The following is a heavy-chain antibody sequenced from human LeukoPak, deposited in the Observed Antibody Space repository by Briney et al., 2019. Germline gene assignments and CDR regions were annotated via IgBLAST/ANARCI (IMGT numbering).Heavy chain of an antibody. D-gene: IGHD2-15*01. V-gene: IGHV1-69*04. CDR3: ARGDGSDAFDI. CDR2: IIPILGIA. Sequence: ASVKVSCKASGGTFISYAISWVRQAPGQGLEWMGRIIPILGIANYAQKFQGRVTITADKSTSTAYMELSSLRSEDTAVYYCARGDGSDAFDIWGQGTMVTVSS. CDR1: GGTFISYA. J-gene: IGHJ3*02.